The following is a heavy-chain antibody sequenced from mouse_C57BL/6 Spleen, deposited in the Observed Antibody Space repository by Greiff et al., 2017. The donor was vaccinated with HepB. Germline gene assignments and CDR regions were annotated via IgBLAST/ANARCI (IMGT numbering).Heavy chain of an antibody. CDR3: ARWSIRSPYYFDY. Sequence: QVQLQQPGTELVKPGASVKLSCKASGYTFTSYWMHWVKQRPGQGLEWIGNINPSNGGTNYNEKFKSKATLTVDKASSTAYMQLSSLTSEDSAVYYCARWSIRSPYYFDYWGQGTTLTVSS. V-gene: IGHV1-53*01. CDR2: INPSNGGT. CDR1: GYTFTSYW. J-gene: IGHJ2*01. D-gene: IGHD2-10*02.